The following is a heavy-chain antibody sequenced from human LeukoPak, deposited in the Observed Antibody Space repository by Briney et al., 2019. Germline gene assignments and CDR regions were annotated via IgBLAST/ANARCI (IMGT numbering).Heavy chain of an antibody. Sequence: PGGSLRLSCAASGFTFSSYAMSWVRQAPGKGLEWVSAISGSGGSTYYADSVKGRFTISRDNSKNTLYLQMNSLRAEDSAVYFCGNQCSGGTCPEHWGQGTQVTVSS. J-gene: IGHJ1*01. V-gene: IGHV3-23*01. CDR3: GNQCSGGTCPEH. D-gene: IGHD2-15*01. CDR1: GFTFSSYA. CDR2: ISGSGGST.